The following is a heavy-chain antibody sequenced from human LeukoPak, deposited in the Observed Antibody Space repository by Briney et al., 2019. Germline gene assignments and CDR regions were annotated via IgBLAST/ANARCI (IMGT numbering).Heavy chain of an antibody. CDR3: AARTHFDY. CDR2: ISYDGSNK. CDR1: GFTFSSYA. Sequence: GGSLRLSCAASGFTFSSYAMHWVRQAPGKGLEWVAVISYDGSNKYYADSVKGRFTISRDNSKNTLYLQMNSLRAEDTAVYYCAARTHFDYWGQGILVTVSS. D-gene: IGHD2-2*01. J-gene: IGHJ4*02. V-gene: IGHV3-30-3*01.